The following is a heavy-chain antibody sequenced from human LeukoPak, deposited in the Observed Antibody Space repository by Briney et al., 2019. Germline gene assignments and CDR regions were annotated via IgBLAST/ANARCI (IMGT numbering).Heavy chain of an antibody. J-gene: IGHJ6*03. D-gene: IGHD3-10*01. CDR2: IKQDGSEK. Sequence: PGGSLRLSCTASGFTFGDYAMSWFRQAPGKGLEWVANIKQDGSEKYYVDSVKGRFTISRDNAKNSLYLQMNSLRAEDTAVYYCARDLMRTIRGVHYYYYYMDVWGKGTTVTISS. V-gene: IGHV3-7*01. CDR3: ARDLMRTIRGVHYYYYYMDV. CDR1: GFTFGDYA.